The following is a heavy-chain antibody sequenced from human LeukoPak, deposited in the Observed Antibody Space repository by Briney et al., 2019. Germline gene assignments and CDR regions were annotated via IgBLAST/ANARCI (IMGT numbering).Heavy chain of an antibody. CDR3: ARQLGYCSGGTCYFEY. CDR1: GFTVSSNS. V-gene: IGHV3-53*01. D-gene: IGHD2-15*01. J-gene: IGHJ4*02. Sequence: GGSLRLSCTVSGFTVSSNSMSWVRQAPGKGLEWVSFIYSAGNTHYSDSVKGRFTISIDNSKNTLYLQMNSLRAEDTAVYYCARQLGYCSGGTCYFEYWGQGTLVTVSS. CDR2: IYSAGNT.